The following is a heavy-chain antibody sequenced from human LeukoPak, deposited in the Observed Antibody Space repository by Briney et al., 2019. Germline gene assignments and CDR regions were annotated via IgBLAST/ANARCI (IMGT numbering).Heavy chain of an antibody. D-gene: IGHD3-22*01. J-gene: IGHJ4*02. CDR2: INSDGSST. Sequence: GESLKISCAASGFTFSSYWMHWARQAPGKGLVWVSRINSDGSSTTYADSVKGRFTIARDNAKNTLYLQMNSLRPEDTAVYYCARDVDYHVTSECLDYWGQGTLVTVSS. V-gene: IGHV3-74*03. CDR1: GFTFSSYW. CDR3: ARDVDYHVTSECLDY.